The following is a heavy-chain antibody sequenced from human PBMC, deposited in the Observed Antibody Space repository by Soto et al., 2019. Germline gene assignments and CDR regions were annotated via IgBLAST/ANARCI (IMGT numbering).Heavy chain of an antibody. V-gene: IGHV3-23*01. CDR2: ISNTGTVT. CDR3: AKDWMGLGYFFEY. Sequence: EVQLLESRGGLVQPGGSLRLSCEVSGFIFSSYAMNWVRQDPGKGLEWVASISNTGTVTYYADSVKGRFTISRDNSKKTLYLQMNSLRTEDTAVYYCAKDWMGLGYFFEYWGQGTLVTVPS. D-gene: IGHD6-13*01. CDR1: GFIFSSYA. J-gene: IGHJ4*02.